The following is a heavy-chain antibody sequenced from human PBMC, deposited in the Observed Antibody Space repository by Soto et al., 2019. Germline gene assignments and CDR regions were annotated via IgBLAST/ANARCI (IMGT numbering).Heavy chain of an antibody. CDR1: GFTFSSYG. Sequence: QPGGSLRLSCAASGFTFSSYGMHWVRQAPGKGLEWVAVISYDGSNKYYADSVKGRFTISRDNSKNTLYLQMNSLRAEDTAVYYCAKVYLYSNLNDAFDIWGQGTMVTVSS. J-gene: IGHJ3*02. D-gene: IGHD2-8*01. V-gene: IGHV3-30*18. CDR2: ISYDGSNK. CDR3: AKVYLYSNLNDAFDI.